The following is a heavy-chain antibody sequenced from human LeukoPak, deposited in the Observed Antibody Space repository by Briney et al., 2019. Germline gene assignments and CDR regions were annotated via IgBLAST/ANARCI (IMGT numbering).Heavy chain of an antibody. CDR2: INPSGGST. CDR1: GYTFTSYY. D-gene: IGHD3-22*01. CDR3: ARDGGFGGYYDSSGYSPFFDY. Sequence: GASVKVSCKASGYTFTSYYMHWVRQAPGQGLEWMGIINPSGGSTSYAQKFQGRVTMTRDMSTSTVYMELSSLRSEDTAVYYCARDGGFGGYYDSSGYSPFFDYWGQGTLVTVSS. V-gene: IGHV1-46*01. J-gene: IGHJ4*02.